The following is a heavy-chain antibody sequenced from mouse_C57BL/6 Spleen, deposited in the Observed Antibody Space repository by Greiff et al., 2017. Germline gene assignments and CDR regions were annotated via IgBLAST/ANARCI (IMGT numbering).Heavy chain of an antibody. J-gene: IGHJ1*03. CDR3: ARGYYGSSRYFDV. CDR2: IYPYNGVS. Sequence: VQLKESGPELVKPGASVKISCKASGYSFTGYYMHWVKQSHGNILDWIGYIYPYNGVSSYNQKFKGKATLTVDKSSSTAYMELRSLTSEDSAVYYCARGYYGSSRYFDVWGTGTTVTVSS. D-gene: IGHD1-1*01. CDR1: GYSFTGYY. V-gene: IGHV1-31*01.